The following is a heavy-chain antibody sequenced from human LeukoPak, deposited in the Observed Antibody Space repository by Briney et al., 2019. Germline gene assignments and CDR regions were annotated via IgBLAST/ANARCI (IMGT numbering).Heavy chain of an antibody. CDR3: TIPGITGTTLDY. D-gene: IGHD1-7*01. V-gene: IGHV4-34*01. CDR2: INHSGST. CDR1: GGSFSGYY. Sequence: SETLSLTCAVYGGSFSGYYWSWIRQPPGKGLEWIGEINHSGSTNYNPSLKSRVTISVDTSKNQFSLKLSSVTAADTAVYYCTIPGITGTTLDYWGQGTLVTVSS. J-gene: IGHJ4*02.